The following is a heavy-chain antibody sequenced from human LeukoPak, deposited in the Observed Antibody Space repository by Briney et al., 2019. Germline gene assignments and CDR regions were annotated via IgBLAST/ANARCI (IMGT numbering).Heavy chain of an antibody. D-gene: IGHD3-22*01. CDR1: GFTFSSYW. V-gene: IGHV3-74*01. CDR3: ARDDHYDSSGYYYGPFDY. Sequence: PGGSLRLSCAASGFTFSSYWMHWVRQAPGKGLVWVSRINSDGSSTSYADSVKGRFTISRDNAKNTLYLQMNSLRAEDTAVYYCARDDHYDSSGYYYGPFDYWGQGTLVTVSS. CDR2: INSDGSST. J-gene: IGHJ4*02.